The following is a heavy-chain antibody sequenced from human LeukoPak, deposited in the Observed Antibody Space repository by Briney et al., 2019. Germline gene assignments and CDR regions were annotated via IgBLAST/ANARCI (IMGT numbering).Heavy chain of an antibody. D-gene: IGHD2-21*02. CDR1: GGTFSSYA. J-gene: IGHJ4*02. V-gene: IGHV1-69*05. Sequence: SVKVSCKASGGTFSSYAISWVRRAPGQGLEWMGGIIPIFGTANYAQKFQGRVTITTDESTSTAYMELSSLRSEDTAVYYCAREAYCGGDCYSGSWVSPFDYWGQGTLVTVSS. CDR2: IIPIFGTA. CDR3: AREAYCGGDCYSGSWVSPFDY.